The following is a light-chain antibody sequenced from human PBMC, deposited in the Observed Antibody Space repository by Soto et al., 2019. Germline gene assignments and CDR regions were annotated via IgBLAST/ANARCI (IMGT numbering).Light chain of an antibody. J-gene: IGKJ1*01. CDR1: QYIHNY. CDR2: EAA. V-gene: IGKV1-5*03. Sequence: DIQMTQSPSTLSASVGDRVTITCRASQYIHNYLAWYQQKPGEAPKLLTYEAANLESGVPSRSSGSGTGTEFTLTISSLQPDDFATYYCQQSNNYPWTFGQGTRVEI. CDR3: QQSNNYPWT.